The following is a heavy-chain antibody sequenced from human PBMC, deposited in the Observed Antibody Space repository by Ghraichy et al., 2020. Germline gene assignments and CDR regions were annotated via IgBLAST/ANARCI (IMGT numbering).Heavy chain of an antibody. D-gene: IGHD2-8*01. V-gene: IGHV1-2*02. CDR3: ARVYDMVCASLFDS. CDR2: INPKSGAT. J-gene: IGHJ4*02. Sequence: ASVKVSCQASGYTFSDYYIHWVRQAPGQGLEWMGWINPKSGATNYGQKFQGRVTMTTDTSITTDNMELNRLGSDDTAIYFCARVYDMVCASLFDSWSQGTLVTVAS. CDR1: GYTFSDYY.